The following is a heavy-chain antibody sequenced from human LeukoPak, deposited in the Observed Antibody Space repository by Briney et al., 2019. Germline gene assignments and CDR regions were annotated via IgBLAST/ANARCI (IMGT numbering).Heavy chain of an antibody. CDR2: IKQDGSEK. J-gene: IGHJ4*02. Sequence: DPGGSLRLSCAASGFTFDNYAMNWVRQAPGKGLEWVANIKQDGSEKYYVDSVKGRFTFSRDNAKNSLYLQMNSLRAEDTAVYYCARGRGGYYFDYWGQGTLVTVSS. D-gene: IGHD3-16*01. V-gene: IGHV3-7*04. CDR3: ARGRGGYYFDY. CDR1: GFTFDNYA.